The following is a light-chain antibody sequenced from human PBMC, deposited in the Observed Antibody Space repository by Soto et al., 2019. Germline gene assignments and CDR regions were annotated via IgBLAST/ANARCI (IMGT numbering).Light chain of an antibody. CDR2: GAS. CDR3: HQYGRSPGT. CDR1: QSVRSSY. V-gene: IGKV3-20*01. J-gene: IGKJ2*01. Sequence: EIVLTQSPGTLSLSPGERATLSCRASQSVRSSYLAWYQQKPGQAPRLLIYGASSRATGIPDRFSGSGSGTDFTLTISSLEPEDFAVYHCHQYGRSPGTCGQGTKLEIK.